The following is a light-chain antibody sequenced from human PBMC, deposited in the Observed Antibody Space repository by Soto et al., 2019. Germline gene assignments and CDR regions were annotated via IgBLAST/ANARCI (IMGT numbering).Light chain of an antibody. V-gene: IGLV2-14*01. CDR1: SNDVGGYNY. Sequence: QSALTQPASVSGSPGQSITISCTGTSNDVGGYNYVSWFQQHPGKAPKLMIYEVSNRPSGVSNRFSGSKSGNTASLTISGLQAEDEADYYCSSYTTGSPYVFGTGTKVTVL. CDR3: SSYTTGSPYV. J-gene: IGLJ1*01. CDR2: EVS.